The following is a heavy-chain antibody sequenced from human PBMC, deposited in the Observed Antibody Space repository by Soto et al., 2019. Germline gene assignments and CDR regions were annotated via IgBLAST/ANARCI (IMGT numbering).Heavy chain of an antibody. CDR2: IIPIFGTA. V-gene: IGHV1-69*12. D-gene: IGHD2-15*01. CDR1: GGTFSSYA. CDR3: ARGARSEDCSGGSCYSDY. J-gene: IGHJ4*02. Sequence: QVQLVQSGAEVKKPGSSVKVSCKASGGTFSSYAISWVRQAPGQGLEWMGGIIPIFGTANYAQKFQGRVTITADESTSTAYMELSSLRSEDTAVYCCARGARSEDCSGGSCYSDYWGQGTLVTVSS.